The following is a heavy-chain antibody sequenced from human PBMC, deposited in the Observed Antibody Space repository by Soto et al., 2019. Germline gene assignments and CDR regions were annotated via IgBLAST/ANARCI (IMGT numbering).Heavy chain of an antibody. CDR3: ARAFVVVPAAIDYYYGMDV. Sequence: PGESLKISCKGSGYSFTSYWISWVRQMPGKGLEWMGRIDPSDSYTNYSPSFQGHVTISADKSISTAYLQWSSLKASDTAMYYCARAFVVVPAAIDYYYGMDVWGQGTTATVSS. V-gene: IGHV5-10-1*01. CDR2: IDPSDSYT. D-gene: IGHD2-2*02. CDR1: GYSFTSYW. J-gene: IGHJ6*02.